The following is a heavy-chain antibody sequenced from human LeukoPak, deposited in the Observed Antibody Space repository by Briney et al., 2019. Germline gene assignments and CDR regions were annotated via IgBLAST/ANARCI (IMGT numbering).Heavy chain of an antibody. CDR3: ARLPAAIPIYYGMDV. CDR1: GFTFSNNA. V-gene: IGHV3-23*01. J-gene: IGHJ6*02. CDR2: TSTSGGSA. Sequence: GGSLRLSCAASGFTFSNNAMSWVRQAPGKGLEWVSATSTSGGSAYYADSVKGRFTISRDNAKNSLYLQMNSLRAEDTAVYYCARLPAAIPIYYGMDVWGQGTTVTVSS. D-gene: IGHD2-2*01.